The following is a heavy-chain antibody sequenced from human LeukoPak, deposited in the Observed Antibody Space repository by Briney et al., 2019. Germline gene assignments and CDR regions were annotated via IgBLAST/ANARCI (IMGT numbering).Heavy chain of an antibody. CDR1: GYTFTGYY. Sequence: GASVKVSCKASGYTFTGYYMHWVRQAPGQGLEWMGWINPNSGGTNYAQKFQGRVTMTRDTSISTAYMELSRLRSDDTAVYYCARDGKLLWFGEPRNWFDPWGQGTLVTVSS. CDR2: INPNSGGT. CDR3: ARDGKLLWFGEPRNWFDP. D-gene: IGHD3-10*01. V-gene: IGHV1-2*02. J-gene: IGHJ5*02.